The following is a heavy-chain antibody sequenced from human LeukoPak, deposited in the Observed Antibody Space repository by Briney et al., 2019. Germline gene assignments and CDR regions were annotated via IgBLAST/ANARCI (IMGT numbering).Heavy chain of an antibody. Sequence: GASVKVSCKASGGTFSSYAISWVRQAPGQGLEWMGRIIPILGIANYAQKFQGSVTITADKSTSTAYMELSSLRSEDTAVYYCARDRYSGYEGDNWFDPWGQGTMVTVSS. D-gene: IGHD5-12*01. CDR3: ARDRYSGYEGDNWFDP. V-gene: IGHV1-69*04. CDR2: IIPILGIA. J-gene: IGHJ5*01. CDR1: GGTFSSYA.